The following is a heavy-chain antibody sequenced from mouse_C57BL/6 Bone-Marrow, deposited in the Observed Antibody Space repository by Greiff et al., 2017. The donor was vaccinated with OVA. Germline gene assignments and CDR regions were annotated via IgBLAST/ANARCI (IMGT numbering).Heavy chain of an antibody. CDR3: ARIDYGSSLYYFDY. CDR1: GYTFTSYG. J-gene: IGHJ2*01. Sequence: LVESGAELARPGASVKLSCKASGYTFTSYGISWVKQRTGQGLEWIGEIYPRSGNTYYNEKFKGKATLTADKSSSTAYMELRSLTSEDSAVYFCARIDYGSSLYYFDYWGQGTTLTVSS. V-gene: IGHV1-81*01. CDR2: IYPRSGNT. D-gene: IGHD1-1*01.